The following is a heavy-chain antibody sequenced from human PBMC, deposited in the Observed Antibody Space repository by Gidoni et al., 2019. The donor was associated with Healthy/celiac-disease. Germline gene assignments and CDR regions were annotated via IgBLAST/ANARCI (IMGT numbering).Heavy chain of an antibody. CDR3: ARAGGYCTGGVCPPRGVVVVVAAPDY. J-gene: IGHJ4*02. Sequence: EVQLVESGGGLVQPGGSLRLSCAASGFTFSSYEMNWVRQAHGTGLEWVSYISSSGSTIYYADSVKGRFTISRDNAKNSLYLQMNSLRAEDTAVYYCARAGGYCTGGVCPPRGVVVVVAAPDYWGQGTLVTVSS. D-gene: IGHD2-8*02. V-gene: IGHV3-48*03. CDR1: GFTFSSYE. CDR2: ISSSGSTI.